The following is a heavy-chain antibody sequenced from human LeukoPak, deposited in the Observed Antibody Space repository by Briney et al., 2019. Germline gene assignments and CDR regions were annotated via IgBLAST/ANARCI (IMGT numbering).Heavy chain of an antibody. D-gene: IGHD3-22*01. Sequence: SVKVSCKASGGTFSSYAISWVRQAPGQGLEWMGRIIPIFGTANYAQKFQGRVTITTGESTSTAYMELSSLRSEDTAVYYCARGDSSGYYGDYWGQGTLVTVSS. V-gene: IGHV1-69*05. CDR3: ARGDSSGYYGDY. CDR1: GGTFSSYA. CDR2: IIPIFGTA. J-gene: IGHJ4*02.